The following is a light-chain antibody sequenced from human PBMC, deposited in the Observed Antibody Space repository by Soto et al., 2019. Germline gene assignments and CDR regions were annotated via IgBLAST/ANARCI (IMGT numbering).Light chain of an antibody. V-gene: IGLV1-47*01. CDR3: AAWDDSLSGLWV. CDR2: RNN. J-gene: IGLJ3*02. Sequence: QLVLTQPPSASGTPGQRVTISCSGSSSNIGSNYVYWYQQLPGTAPKLLIYRNNQRPSGVPDRFSGSKSGTSASLAISGLRSVDEADYYCAAWDDSLSGLWVFGGGTKLTVL. CDR1: SSNIGSNY.